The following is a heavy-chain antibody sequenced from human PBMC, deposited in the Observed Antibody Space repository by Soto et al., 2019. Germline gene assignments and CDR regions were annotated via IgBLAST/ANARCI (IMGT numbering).Heavy chain of an antibody. Sequence: PSETLSLTCTVSGDSISSDYYHWTWIRQSPGKGLEWIGYIHHSGSILYNPSLKSRVTISVDTSKNQFSLHLTSVTAADTAVYFWAGEDEGVDSWAVGGKGPRVTVPS. CDR1: GDSISSDYYH. D-gene: IGHD3-10*01. V-gene: IGHV4-30-4*08. CDR3: AGEDEGVDSWAV. CDR2: IHHSGSI. J-gene: IGHJ6*03.